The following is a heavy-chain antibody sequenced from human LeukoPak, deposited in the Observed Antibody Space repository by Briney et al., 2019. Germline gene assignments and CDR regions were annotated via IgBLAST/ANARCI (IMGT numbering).Heavy chain of an antibody. CDR3: AKLGGYHNAFDI. V-gene: IGHV3-9*03. CDR2: ISWNSGSI. J-gene: IGHJ3*02. D-gene: IGHD5-18*01. CDR1: GFTFDDYA. Sequence: GGSLRLSCIASGFTFDDYAMHWVRQAPGKGLEWVSGISWNSGSIGYADSVKGRFTIPRDNAKNSLYLQMNSLRAEDVALYYYAKLGGYHNAFDIWGQGTMVTVSS.